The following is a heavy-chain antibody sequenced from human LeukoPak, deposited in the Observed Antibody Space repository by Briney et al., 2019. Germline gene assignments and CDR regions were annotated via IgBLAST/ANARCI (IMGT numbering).Heavy chain of an antibody. CDR2: IYHSGST. J-gene: IGHJ4*02. CDR3: ARRDDFYYFDY. V-gene: IGHV4-59*08. D-gene: IGHD3-3*01. CDR1: GGSISSYY. Sequence: PSETLSLTCTVSGGSISSYYWSWIRQPPGKGLEWIGSIYHSGSTYYNPSLKSRVTISVDTSKNQFSLKLSSVTAADTAVYYCARRDDFYYFDYWGQGTLVTVSS.